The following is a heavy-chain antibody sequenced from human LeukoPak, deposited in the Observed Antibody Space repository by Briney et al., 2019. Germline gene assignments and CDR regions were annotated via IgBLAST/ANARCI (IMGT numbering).Heavy chain of an antibody. CDR2: ISTYNGNT. Sequence: GASVKVSCKASGYTFTSHGISWVRQAPGQGLEWMGWISTYNGNTNYAQKLQGRVSMTTDTSTSTAYMDLRSLRSDDTAVYYCARSLGSSSNYWGQGTLVTVSS. D-gene: IGHD6-13*01. CDR3: ARSLGSSSNY. CDR1: GYTFTSHG. V-gene: IGHV1-18*01. J-gene: IGHJ4*02.